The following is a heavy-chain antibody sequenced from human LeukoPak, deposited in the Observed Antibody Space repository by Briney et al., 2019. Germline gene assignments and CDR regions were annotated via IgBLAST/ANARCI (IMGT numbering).Heavy chain of an antibody. CDR1: GGSISSGGYY. Sequence: PSQTLSLTCTVSGGSISSGGYYWSWIRQPPGKGLEWIGYIYHSGSTYYNPSLKSRVTISVDRSKNQFSLKLSSVTAADTAVYYCARRLRGATRPWSYWGQGTLVTVSS. CDR3: ARRLRGATRPWSY. CDR2: IYHSGST. D-gene: IGHD1-26*01. J-gene: IGHJ4*02. V-gene: IGHV4-30-2*01.